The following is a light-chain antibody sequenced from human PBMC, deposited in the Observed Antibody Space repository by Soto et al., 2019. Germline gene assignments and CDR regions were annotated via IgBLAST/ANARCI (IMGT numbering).Light chain of an antibody. CDR2: EVS. J-gene: IGLJ1*01. CDR3: SSYTTSSTLLYV. V-gene: IGLV2-14*01. Sequence: QSALTQPASVSGSPGQSITISCTGTSSDVGGYNSVSWYQQHPGKAPKLMIYEVSTRPSGVSNRFSGSKSGNTASLTISGLQAEYEADYYCSSYTTSSTLLYVFGTGTKLTVL. CDR1: SSDVGGYNS.